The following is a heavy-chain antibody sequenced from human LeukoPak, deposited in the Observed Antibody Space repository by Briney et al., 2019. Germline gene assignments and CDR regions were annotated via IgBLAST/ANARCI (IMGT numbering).Heavy chain of an antibody. D-gene: IGHD1-26*01. Sequence: PGGSLRLSCAASGFTFSSYWMTWVRQAPGKGLEWVANINQDGSEKYYVDSVKGRFTISRDNAKNSLYLQMNSLRAEDTALYHCARDAWELADYYYMDVWGKGTTVTVSS. V-gene: IGHV3-7*03. CDR3: ARDAWELADYYYMDV. CDR2: INQDGSEK. CDR1: GFTFSSYW. J-gene: IGHJ6*03.